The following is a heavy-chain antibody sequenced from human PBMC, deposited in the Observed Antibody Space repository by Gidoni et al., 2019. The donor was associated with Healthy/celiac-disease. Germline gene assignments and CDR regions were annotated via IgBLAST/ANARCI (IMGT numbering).Heavy chain of an antibody. Sequence: LVQSGAEVKVSCKASGSTFSSYAISWVRQAPGQGLEWMGRSIPILGIANYAKKFQGRVTITADKTTSTAYMELSRLRSEDTAVYYCAREYSPYYGSVWGQGTLVTVSS. CDR2: SIPILGIA. CDR3: AREYSPYYGSV. J-gene: IGHJ4*02. V-gene: IGHV1-69*04. D-gene: IGHD3-10*01. CDR1: GSTFSSYA.